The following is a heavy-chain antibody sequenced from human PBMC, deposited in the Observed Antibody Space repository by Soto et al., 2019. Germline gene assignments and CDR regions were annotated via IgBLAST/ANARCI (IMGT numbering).Heavy chain of an antibody. CDR3: AREGRGKKAGYNGLVSLGY. J-gene: IGHJ4*02. V-gene: IGHV1-69*06. CDR1: GSRFSNYV. D-gene: IGHD2-2*02. Sequence: QVQLVQSGAEVKKPGASVKVSCKVSGSRFSNYVISWVRQAPGHGLEWLGRIIPIFNSTKYAQSFQGRVTITADKSTSTASLELSSLRSDDTAVYYCAREGRGKKAGYNGLVSLGYWGQGTLVTVSS. CDR2: IIPIFNST.